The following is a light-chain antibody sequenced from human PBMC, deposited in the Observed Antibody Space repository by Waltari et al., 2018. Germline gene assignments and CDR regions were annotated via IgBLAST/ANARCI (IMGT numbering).Light chain of an antibody. Sequence: DIQLTQSPSFLSASVGDRVTITCRASQGISSYLAWYQQKPGKAPKLLSYAASTLQSGVPSRFSGSGSGTEFTLTISSLQPGDFATYYCQQLNSYPLTFGGGTKVEIK. V-gene: IGKV1-9*01. CDR1: QGISSY. J-gene: IGKJ4*01. CDR3: QQLNSYPLT. CDR2: AAS.